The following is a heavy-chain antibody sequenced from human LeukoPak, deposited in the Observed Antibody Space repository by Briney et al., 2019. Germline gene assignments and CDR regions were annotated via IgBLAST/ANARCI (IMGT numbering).Heavy chain of an antibody. D-gene: IGHD3-22*01. CDR3: ARTYYYDSSGYGYFQH. CDR2: IYTSGST. J-gene: IGHJ1*01. CDR1: GGSISSYY. Sequence: PSETLSLTSTVSGGSISSYYWSWIRQPAGKGLEWIGRIYTSGSTNYNPSLKSRVTMSVDTSKNQFSLKLSSVTAADTAVYYCARTYYYDSSGYGYFQHWGQGTLVTVSS. V-gene: IGHV4-4*07.